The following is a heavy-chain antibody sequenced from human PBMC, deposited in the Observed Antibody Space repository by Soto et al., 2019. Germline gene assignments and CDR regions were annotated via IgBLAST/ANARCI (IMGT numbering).Heavy chain of an antibody. V-gene: IGHV3-23*01. Sequence: GGSLRLSCAASGFTFSSYAMSWVRQAPGKGLEWVSAISGSGGSTYYADSVKGRFTISRDNSKNTLYLQMNSLRAEDTAVYYCAKTSYYDFWSGYRGWGQGTLVTVSS. CDR3: AKTSYYDFWSGYRG. CDR2: ISGSGGST. D-gene: IGHD3-3*01. CDR1: GFTFSSYA. J-gene: IGHJ4*02.